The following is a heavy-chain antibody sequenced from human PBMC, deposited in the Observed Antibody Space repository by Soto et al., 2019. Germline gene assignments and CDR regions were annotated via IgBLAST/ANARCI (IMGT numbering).Heavy chain of an antibody. CDR3: ARQGYCSGGSCYPFDY. CDR2: IYHSGST. CDR1: GGSISSSNW. Sequence: SETLSLTCAVSGGSISSSNWWSWVRQPPGKGLEWIGEIYHSGSTNYNPSLKSRVTISVDKSKNQFSLKLSSVTAADTAVYYCARQGYCSGGSCYPFDYWGQGTLVTVSS. J-gene: IGHJ4*02. D-gene: IGHD2-15*01. V-gene: IGHV4-4*02.